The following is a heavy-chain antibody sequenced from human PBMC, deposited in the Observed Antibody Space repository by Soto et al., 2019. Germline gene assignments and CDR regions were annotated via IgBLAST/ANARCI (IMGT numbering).Heavy chain of an antibody. CDR2: IYYSGST. J-gene: IGHJ3*02. CDR3: ARGDYGDFDDAFDI. D-gene: IGHD4-17*01. CDR1: GGSMSSGDYY. Sequence: PSLTCTVSGGSMSSGDYYWSWIRQPPGKGLGWIGYIYYSGSTYYNPSLKSRVTISVDTSKNQFSLKLSSVTAADTAVYYCARGDYGDFDDAFDIWCQVTMVTVS. V-gene: IGHV4-30-4*01.